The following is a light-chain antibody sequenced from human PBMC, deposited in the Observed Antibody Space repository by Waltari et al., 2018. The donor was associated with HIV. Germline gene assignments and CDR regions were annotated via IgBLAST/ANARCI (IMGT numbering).Light chain of an antibody. CDR2: KEI. J-gene: IGLJ2*01. Sequence: YELTQPSSVSVSPGQTARITCSGDALKNQYSYWYQQKPGQAPVLIIYKEIEWPSGIPGRFSGSSSGTTVTLTITGVQAEDEADYYCQTPDSSGSFVVFGGGTRVTVL. V-gene: IGLV3-25*03. CDR1: ALKNQY. CDR3: QTPDSSGSFVV.